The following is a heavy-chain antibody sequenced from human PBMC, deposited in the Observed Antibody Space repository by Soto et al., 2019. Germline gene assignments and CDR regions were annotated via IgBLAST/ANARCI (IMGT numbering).Heavy chain of an antibody. Sequence: QVQLVQSGAEVTKPGASVKVSCKVSGYTLTELSMHWVRQAHGKGLEWMGGFDPEDGETIYAKKCQGAVTITAEASTSTAYLELSMRGADDKAVYYCAREVRVVVGQLGRFAPWGQGPLVTVSS. D-gene: IGHD2-15*01. V-gene: IGHV1-24*01. CDR3: AREVRVVVGQLGRFAP. CDR1: GYTLTELS. CDR2: FDPEDGET. J-gene: IGHJ5*02.